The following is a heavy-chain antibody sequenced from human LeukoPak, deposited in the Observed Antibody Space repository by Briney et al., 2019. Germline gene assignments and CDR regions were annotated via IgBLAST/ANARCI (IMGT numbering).Heavy chain of an antibody. CDR2: IYHTGST. V-gene: IGHV4-38-2*02. D-gene: IGHD2-8*01. Sequence: SETLSLTCTVSGHSIINSYYWGWIRQPPGKGLEWIGSIYHTGSTYYNPSLKSRVTISVDTSKNQFSLKLSSVTAADTAVYYCAKNGQSGFSFDPWGQGTLVTVSS. CDR3: AKNGQSGFSFDP. J-gene: IGHJ5*02. CDR1: GHSIINSYY.